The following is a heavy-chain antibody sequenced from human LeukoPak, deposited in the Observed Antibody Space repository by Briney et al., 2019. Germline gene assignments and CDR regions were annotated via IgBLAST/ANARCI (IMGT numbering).Heavy chain of an antibody. CDR3: ARAVTTAFLYYFDY. V-gene: IGHV3-30*04. CDR1: GFTFSTYA. Sequence: AGGSLRLSCVVSGFTFSTYAMHWVRQAPGKGLEWVAVISYDGGEKYYADSVKGRFTISRDNSKNTLYLQMNSLRAEDTAFYYCARAVTTAFLYYFDYWGQGTLVTVSS. J-gene: IGHJ4*02. CDR2: ISYDGGEK. D-gene: IGHD4-17*01.